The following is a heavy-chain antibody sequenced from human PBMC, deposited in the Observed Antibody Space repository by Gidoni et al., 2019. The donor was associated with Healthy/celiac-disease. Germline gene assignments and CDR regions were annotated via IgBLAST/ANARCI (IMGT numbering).Heavy chain of an antibody. Sequence: QVQLVESGGGVVQPGRSLRLSCAASGFTFSSYAMHWVRQAPGKGLEWVAVISYDGSNKYYADSVKGRFTISRDNSKNTLYLQMNSLRAEDTAVYYCARGVTPRHYYGMDVWGQGTTVTVSS. CDR1: GFTFSSYA. J-gene: IGHJ6*02. V-gene: IGHV3-30-3*01. CDR2: ISYDGSNK. D-gene: IGHD4-4*01. CDR3: ARGVTPRHYYGMDV.